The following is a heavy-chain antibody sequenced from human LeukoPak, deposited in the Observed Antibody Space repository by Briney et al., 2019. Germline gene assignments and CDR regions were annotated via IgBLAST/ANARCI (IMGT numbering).Heavy chain of an antibody. V-gene: IGHV4-61*02. J-gene: IGHJ3*02. Sequence: SQTLSLTCTVSGGSISSTTYYWSWIRQPAGKGREWIGRIHVSGSTNYNPSLKSRITISVDTSKNQFFLKLSSVTAADTAVYYCARDFDSPFAFDIWGQGTMVTVSS. D-gene: IGHD3-9*01. CDR3: ARDFDSPFAFDI. CDR1: GGSISSTTYY. CDR2: IHVSGST.